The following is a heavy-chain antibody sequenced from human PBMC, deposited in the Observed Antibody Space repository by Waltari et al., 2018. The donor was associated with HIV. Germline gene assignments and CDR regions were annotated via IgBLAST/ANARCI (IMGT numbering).Heavy chain of an antibody. CDR1: GGSLTTYA. CDR3: VRSQSLSYAPYPYGHSRGFYAMDV. CDR2: TNRLGEIE. D-gene: IGHD5-18*01. V-gene: IGHV1-69*04. Sequence: VQLVQSGAEVKRPGSSVKVSCKASGGSLTTYAISWVRLAPGQGLEWLGRTNRLGEIEHNDKRCKGRCTITADKSTGTVYMEVSSLRSEDTAVLYCVRSQSLSYAPYPYGHSRGFYAMDVWGQGTTVTVSS. J-gene: IGHJ6*02.